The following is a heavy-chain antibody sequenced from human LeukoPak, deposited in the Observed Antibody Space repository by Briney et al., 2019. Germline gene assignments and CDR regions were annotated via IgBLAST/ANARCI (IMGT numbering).Heavy chain of an antibody. CDR1: GGSISSSY. Sequence: SETLSLTCTVSGGSISSSYWTWIRQPPGKGLEWIGCIYYSGSTNYNPSLKSRVTISGDTSKNQFSLHLSSVTAADTAVYYCARHYSGGPQYFDYWGQGTLATVSS. D-gene: IGHD6-19*01. CDR2: IYYSGST. J-gene: IGHJ4*02. V-gene: IGHV4-59*08. CDR3: ARHYSGGPQYFDY.